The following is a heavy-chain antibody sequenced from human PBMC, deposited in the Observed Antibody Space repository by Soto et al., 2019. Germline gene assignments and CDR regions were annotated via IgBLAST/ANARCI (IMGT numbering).Heavy chain of an antibody. CDR3: AKTWGITGYDY. J-gene: IGHJ4*02. Sequence: GSLRLSCAASGFTFSSYDMSWVRQAPGKGLGWVSAISGSGGSTYYAESVRGRFTISRDNPNSTLSLQMNSLRAEDTAIYYCAKTWGITGYDYWGQGALVTVSS. CDR1: GFTFSSYD. D-gene: IGHD3-16*01. CDR2: ISGSGGST. V-gene: IGHV3-23*01.